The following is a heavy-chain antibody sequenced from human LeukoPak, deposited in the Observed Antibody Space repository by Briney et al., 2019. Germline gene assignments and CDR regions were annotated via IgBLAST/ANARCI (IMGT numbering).Heavy chain of an antibody. V-gene: IGHV3-11*04. D-gene: IGHD5-12*01. Sequence: GGSLRLSCAASGFTFSDYYMSWIRQAPGKGLEWVSYISSSGSTIYYADSVKGRFTISRDNAKNSLYLQMNSLRAEDTAVYYCARASLGYSGYDSPPYFDYWGQGTLVTVSS. CDR3: ARASLGYSGYDSPPYFDY. CDR1: GFTFSDYY. J-gene: IGHJ4*02. CDR2: ISSSGSTI.